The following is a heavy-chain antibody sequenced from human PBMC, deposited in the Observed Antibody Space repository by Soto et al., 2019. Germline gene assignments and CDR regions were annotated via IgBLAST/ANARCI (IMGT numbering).Heavy chain of an antibody. V-gene: IGHV1-69*13. CDR2: IIPIFGTA. Sequence: SVKVSCKASGGTFSSYAISWARQAPGQGLEWMGGIIPIFGTANYAQKFQGRVTITADESTSTAYMELSSLRSEDTAVYYCASSVAKYYYYGMDVWGQGTTVTVSS. D-gene: IGHD5-12*01. J-gene: IGHJ6*02. CDR1: GGTFSSYA. CDR3: ASSVAKYYYYGMDV.